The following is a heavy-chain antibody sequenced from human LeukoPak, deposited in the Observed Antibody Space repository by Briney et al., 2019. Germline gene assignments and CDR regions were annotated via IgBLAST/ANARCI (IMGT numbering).Heavy chain of an antibody. D-gene: IGHD2-2*02. V-gene: IGHV1-24*01. J-gene: IGHJ4*02. Sequence: ASVKVTCKVSGYTLTELSMHRVRQAPGKGLEWMGGFDPEDGETIYAQKFQGRVTMTEDTSTDTAYMELSSLRSEDTAVYYCATGYCSSTSCYTGVDYWGQGTLVTVSS. CDR3: ATGYCSSTSCYTGVDY. CDR2: FDPEDGET. CDR1: GYTLTELS.